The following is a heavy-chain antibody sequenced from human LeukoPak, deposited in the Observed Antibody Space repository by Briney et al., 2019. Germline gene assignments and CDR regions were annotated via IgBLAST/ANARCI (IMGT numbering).Heavy chain of an antibody. CDR3: AKDRNRGYSYGFDY. CDR1: GFAFSNYA. J-gene: IGHJ4*02. V-gene: IGHV3-33*03. D-gene: IGHD5-12*01. Sequence: GRPLRLSCAASGFAFSNYAMYWVRQAPGKGLEWVAGIWDDGSKKYYIDSMKCRFTTSRENSRNTVYLQMDSLRAEDTAVYYCAKDRNRGYSYGFDYWGQGTLVTVSS. CDR2: IWDDGSKK.